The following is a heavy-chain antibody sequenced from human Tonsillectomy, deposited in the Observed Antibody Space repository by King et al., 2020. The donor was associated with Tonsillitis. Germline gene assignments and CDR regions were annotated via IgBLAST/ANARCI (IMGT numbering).Heavy chain of an antibody. Sequence: VQLVESGGGLVKPGGSLRLSCAASGFTFSNAWMSWVRQAPGKGLGWVGRIKSKTDGGTTDYAAPVKGRFTISRDDSKNTLYLQMNSLKTEDTAVYYCTTLTGTIRDAFDIWGQGTMVTVSS. V-gene: IGHV3-15*01. CDR3: TTLTGTIRDAFDI. D-gene: IGHD1-20*01. CDR1: GFTFSNAW. CDR2: IKSKTDGGTT. J-gene: IGHJ3*02.